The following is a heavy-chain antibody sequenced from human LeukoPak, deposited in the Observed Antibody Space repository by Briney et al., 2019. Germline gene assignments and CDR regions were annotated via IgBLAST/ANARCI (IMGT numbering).Heavy chain of an antibody. Sequence: ASVKVSCKASGYTFTGYYMHWVRQAPGQGLEWMGWINPNSGGTNYAQKFQGRVTMTRDTSISTAYMELSRLRSDDTAVYYCARGADGYSYGYGNFDYWGQGTLVTVSS. CDR3: ARGADGYSYGYGNFDY. V-gene: IGHV1-2*02. J-gene: IGHJ4*02. CDR2: INPNSGGT. D-gene: IGHD5-18*01. CDR1: GYTFTGYY.